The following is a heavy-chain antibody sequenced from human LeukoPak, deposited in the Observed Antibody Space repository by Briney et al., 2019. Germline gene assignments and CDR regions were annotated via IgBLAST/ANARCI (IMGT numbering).Heavy chain of an antibody. Sequence: ASVKVSCKASGYTFTDYYMHWVRQAPGQGLEWMGWINPNSGGTTYTQNFQGRVTMTRDTSITTAYMELSRVRSDDTAVYYCARLKLGAYFDLWGRGTLVTVSS. J-gene: IGHJ2*01. CDR2: INPNSGGT. D-gene: IGHD3-16*01. CDR1: GYTFTDYY. CDR3: ARLKLGAYFDL. V-gene: IGHV1-2*02.